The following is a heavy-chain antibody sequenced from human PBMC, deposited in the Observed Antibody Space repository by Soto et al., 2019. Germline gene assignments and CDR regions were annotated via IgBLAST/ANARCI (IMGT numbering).Heavy chain of an antibody. V-gene: IGHV3-21*01. CDR2: ISSTTNYI. CDR1: GFTFRRYS. Sequence: EVQLVESGGGLVRPGGSLRLSCAASGFTFRRYSMNWVRQAPGKGLAWVSSISSTTNYIYYADSMKGRFTVSRDNAKNSVYLDMNSLSAEDTAVYYCARESEDLTSNFDYWGQGTLVTVSS. CDR3: ARESEDLTSNFDY. J-gene: IGHJ4*02.